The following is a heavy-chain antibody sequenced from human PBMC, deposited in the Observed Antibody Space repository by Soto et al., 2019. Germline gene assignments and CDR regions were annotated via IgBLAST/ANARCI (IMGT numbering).Heavy chain of an antibody. D-gene: IGHD2-21*02. J-gene: IGHJ4*02. CDR2: IYYSGSN. Sequence: QLQLQESGPGLVKPSETLSLTCTVSGGSISSSSYYWGWIRQPPGKGLEWIGSIYYSGSNYYNPSLKSRVTVSVDTSKKQCSLKLSSVTAADTAVYYCARPSAYWGGDCYYFDYWGQGTLVTVSS. CDR3: ARPSAYWGGDCYYFDY. V-gene: IGHV4-39*01. CDR1: GGSISSSSYY.